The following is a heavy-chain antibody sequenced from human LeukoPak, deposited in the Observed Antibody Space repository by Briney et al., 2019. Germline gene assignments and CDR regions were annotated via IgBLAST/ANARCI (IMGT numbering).Heavy chain of an antibody. CDR3: ARLVVLMVYAPALGYFDY. V-gene: IGHV4-59*08. CDR2: IYYSGST. J-gene: IGHJ4*02. D-gene: IGHD2-8*01. Sequence: SETLSLTCTVSGGSISSYYWSWIRQPPGKGLEWIGYIYYSGSTYYNPSLKSRVTISVDTSKNQFSLKLSSVTAADTAVYYCARLVVLMVYAPALGYFDYWGQGTLVTVSS. CDR1: GGSISSYY.